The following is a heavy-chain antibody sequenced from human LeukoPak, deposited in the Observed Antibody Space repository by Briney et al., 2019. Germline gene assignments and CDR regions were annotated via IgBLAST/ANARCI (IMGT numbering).Heavy chain of an antibody. CDR2: ISAYNGNT. D-gene: IGHD3-22*01. V-gene: IGHV1-18*01. CDR3: ARDGYDSSGYGGSDY. Sequence: ASVKVSCQASGYTFTSYGISWVRQAPGQGMEWMGWISAYNGNTNYAQKLQGGVTMTTDTSTSTAYMELRSLRSDDTAVYYCARDGYDSSGYGGSDYWGQGTLVTVSS. J-gene: IGHJ4*02. CDR1: GYTFTSYG.